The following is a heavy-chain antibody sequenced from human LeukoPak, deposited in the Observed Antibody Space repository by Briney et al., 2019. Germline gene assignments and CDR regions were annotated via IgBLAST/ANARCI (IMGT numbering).Heavy chain of an antibody. V-gene: IGHV4-34*01. J-gene: IGHJ4*02. Sequence: SETLSLTCAVYGWFLSGYYWSWLRQPPGKGLEWIGEINHSGSTNCSPSLKSRVTISVDTSNNQFSLKLSSVTAADTADYYCARESYGSGPFDYWGQGTLVTVSA. CDR3: ARESYGSGPFDY. CDR2: INHSGST. CDR1: GWFLSGYY. D-gene: IGHD3-10*01.